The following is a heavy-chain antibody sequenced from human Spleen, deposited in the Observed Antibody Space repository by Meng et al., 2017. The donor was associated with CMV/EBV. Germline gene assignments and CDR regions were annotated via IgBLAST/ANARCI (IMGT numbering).Heavy chain of an antibody. CDR2: INPNGGGT. D-gene: IGHD6-13*01. Sequence: ASVKVSCKTSGYRFTNYYLHWVRQAPGQGLEWMGWINPNGGGTNYAQKFQGRVTMTRDTSINTAYVELTSRTSDDTALYYCARSHSPHSGSSYFDYWGQGPLVTVSS. CDR1: GYRFTNYY. CDR3: ARSHSPHSGSSYFDY. J-gene: IGHJ4*02. V-gene: IGHV1-2*02.